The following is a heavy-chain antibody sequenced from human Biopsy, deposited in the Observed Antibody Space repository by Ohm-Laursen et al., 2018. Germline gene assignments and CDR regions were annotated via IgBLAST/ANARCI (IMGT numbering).Heavy chain of an antibody. V-gene: IGHV3-30*18. CDR1: GFSFSSYG. CDR3: AKDLRNNNWGVES. Sequence: SLRLSCTASGFSFSSYGMHWVRQAPGKGLEWVAVISDDGRNKYYVDSVKGRFTISRDNSKNTLYLQMNNLRAEDTAVFYCAKDLRNNNWGVESWGQGTLVTVSS. J-gene: IGHJ4*02. CDR2: ISDDGRNK. D-gene: IGHD7-27*01.